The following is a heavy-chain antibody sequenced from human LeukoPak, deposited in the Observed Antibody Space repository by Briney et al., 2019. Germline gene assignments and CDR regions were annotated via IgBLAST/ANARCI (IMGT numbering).Heavy chain of an antibody. CDR1: GGTFSSYA. Sequence: ASVKVSCKASGGTFSSYAISWVRQAPGQGLEWMGGIIPIFGTANYAQKFQGRVTITTDESTSTAYMELSSLRSEHTAVYYCARDRFAYYYDSSGRFDYWGQGTLVTVSS. D-gene: IGHD3-22*01. CDR2: IIPIFGTA. V-gene: IGHV1-69*05. CDR3: ARDRFAYYYDSSGRFDY. J-gene: IGHJ4*02.